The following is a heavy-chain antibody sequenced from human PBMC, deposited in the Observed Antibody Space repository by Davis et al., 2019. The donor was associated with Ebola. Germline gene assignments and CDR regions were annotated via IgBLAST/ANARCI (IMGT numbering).Heavy chain of an antibody. V-gene: IGHV3-21*01. CDR1: AFTSSDYS. D-gene: IGHD3-10*01. CDR2: INTGSNYI. Sequence: GGSLRLSCPASAFTSSDYSMSWVRQAPGKGLEWASSINTGSNYIFYGDSVKGRFTISRDNAQNSLVLQMDSLTAEDTAVYYCARERGPYILGWFEPFDIWGQGTRVTVSS. CDR3: ARERGPYILGWFEPFDI. J-gene: IGHJ3*02.